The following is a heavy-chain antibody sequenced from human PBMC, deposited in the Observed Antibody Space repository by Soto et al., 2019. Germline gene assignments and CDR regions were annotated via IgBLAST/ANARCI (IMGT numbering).Heavy chain of an antibody. Sequence: PSETLSLTCTVSGGSISSYYWSWIRQPPGKGLEWIGYIYYSGSTNYNPSLKSRVTISVDTSKNQFSLKLSSVTAADTAVYYCAREYCSGGSCYWNAFDIWGQGTMVTVSS. J-gene: IGHJ3*02. CDR2: IYYSGST. V-gene: IGHV4-59*01. CDR3: AREYCSGGSCYWNAFDI. D-gene: IGHD2-15*01. CDR1: GGSISSYY.